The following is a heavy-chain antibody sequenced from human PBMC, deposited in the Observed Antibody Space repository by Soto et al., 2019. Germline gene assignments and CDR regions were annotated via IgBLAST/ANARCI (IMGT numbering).Heavy chain of an antibody. CDR1: GDSVSSGAYY. CDR3: ARVKRSTSRLDP. V-gene: IGHV4-61*08. J-gene: IGHJ5*02. CDR2: VYYSGST. D-gene: IGHD1-26*01. Sequence: QVQLQESGPGLVKPSETLSLTCSVSGDSVSSGAYYWSWIRQPPGKGLEWIGHVYYSGSTSYNPSLETGVTISVDTSKNQFSLKLTSVTPADTAIYYCARVKRSTSRLDPWGQGTLVTVSS.